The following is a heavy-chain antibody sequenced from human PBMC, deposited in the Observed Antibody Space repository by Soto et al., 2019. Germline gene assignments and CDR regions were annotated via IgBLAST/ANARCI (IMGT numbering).Heavy chain of an antibody. Sequence: GGSLRLSCAASGFTFSSYGMHWVRQAPGKGLEWVAVISYDGSNKYYADSVKGRFTISRDNSKNTLYLQMNSLRAEDTAVYYCARGGPYRDYYYGMDVWGQGTTVTVSS. CDR2: ISYDGSNK. CDR1: GFTFSSYG. CDR3: ARGGPYRDYYYGMDV. D-gene: IGHD4-4*01. J-gene: IGHJ6*02. V-gene: IGHV3-30*03.